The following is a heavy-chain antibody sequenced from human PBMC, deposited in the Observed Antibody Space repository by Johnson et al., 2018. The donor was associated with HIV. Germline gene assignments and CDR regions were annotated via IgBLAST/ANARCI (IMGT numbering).Heavy chain of an antibody. CDR2: ISWNRCSI. Sequence: VQLVESGGGLVQPGRSLRLSCAASGFTFDDYAMHWVRQAPGKGLEWVSGISWNRCSIGYADSVKGRFTISRDNAENSLYLQMNSLRPEDTAVYYCARDHGWSRGWLFDAFDIWGQGTMVTVSS. J-gene: IGHJ3*02. V-gene: IGHV3-9*01. CDR1: GFTFDDYA. CDR3: ARDHGWSRGWLFDAFDI. D-gene: IGHD6-19*01.